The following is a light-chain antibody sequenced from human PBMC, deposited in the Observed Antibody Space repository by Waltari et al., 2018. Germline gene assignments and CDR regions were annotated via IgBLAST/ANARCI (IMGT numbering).Light chain of an antibody. CDR3: SSYTSSSTVV. CDR2: EVS. V-gene: IGLV2-14*02. J-gene: IGLJ2*01. CDR1: SSDVGSYNL. Sequence: QSALTQPASLSGSPGQSITISCTGTSSDVGSYNLLSRYQQHPGKAPKLMIYEVSNRPSGVSNRFSGSKSGNTASLTISGLQAEDEADYYCSSYTSSSTVVFGGGTKLTVL.